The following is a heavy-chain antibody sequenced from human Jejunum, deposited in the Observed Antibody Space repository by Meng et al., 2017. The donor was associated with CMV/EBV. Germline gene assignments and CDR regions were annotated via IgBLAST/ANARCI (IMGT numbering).Heavy chain of an antibody. CDR2: ISNSGNYI. CDR1: GFTFSTDM. Sequence: LRLSCAASGFTFSTDMMNWVRQAPGKGLEWVSSISNSGNYIYYADSVKGRFTISRDNAKNSLYLQMNSLRAEDTAVYYCARKSIDYWGQGTLVTVSS. V-gene: IGHV3-21*01. CDR3: ARKSIDY. J-gene: IGHJ4*02.